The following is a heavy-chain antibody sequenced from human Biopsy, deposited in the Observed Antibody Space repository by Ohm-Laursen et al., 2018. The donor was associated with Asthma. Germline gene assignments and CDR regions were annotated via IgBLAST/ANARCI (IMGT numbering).Heavy chain of an antibody. D-gene: IGHD2-21*02. CDR1: GGSITNFY. Sequence: GTLSLTCTVSGGSITNFYWSWIWQPPGKGLESIGHVYYSGSTNYNPSLKRRVTISIDASKNQFSLKLTSVTAADTAVYYCARGVDRVTGLLDRFDSWGQGTLVTVSS. CDR3: ARGVDRVTGLLDRFDS. J-gene: IGHJ4*02. V-gene: IGHV4-59*01. CDR2: VYYSGST.